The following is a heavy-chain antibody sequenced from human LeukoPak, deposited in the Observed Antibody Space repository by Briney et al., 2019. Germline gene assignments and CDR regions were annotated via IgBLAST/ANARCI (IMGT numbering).Heavy chain of an antibody. CDR2: INGSGGST. CDR3: AKRIQSAMATGY. V-gene: IGHV3-23*01. J-gene: IGHJ4*02. CDR1: GFTFSSYA. Sequence: GGSLRVSCAASGFTFSSYAMSWVRQAPGKGLEWVSDINGSGGSTYYADSVKGRFTISRDNSKNTLYLQMNSLRAEDTAVYYCAKRIQSAMATGYWGQGALVTVSS. D-gene: IGHD5-18*01.